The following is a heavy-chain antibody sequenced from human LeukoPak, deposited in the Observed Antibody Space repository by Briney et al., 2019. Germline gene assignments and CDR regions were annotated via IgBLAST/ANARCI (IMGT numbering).Heavy chain of an antibody. V-gene: IGHV4-34*01. CDR3: ARFERVTYGSGTYVFYYFDY. CDR2: INHSGST. CDR1: GGSFSGYY. Sequence: PSETLSLTCAVYGGSFSGYYWSWLRQPPGKGLEWIGEINHSGSTNYNPSLKSRVTISVDTSKNQFSLKLSSVTAADTAVYYCARFERVTYGSGTYVFYYFDYWGQGTLVTVSS. J-gene: IGHJ4*02. D-gene: IGHD3-10*01.